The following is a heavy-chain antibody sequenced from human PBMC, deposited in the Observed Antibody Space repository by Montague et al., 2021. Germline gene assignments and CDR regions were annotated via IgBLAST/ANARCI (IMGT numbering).Heavy chain of an antibody. CDR1: GDSLSSVGYS. J-gene: IGHJ4*02. CDR2: MYYSGST. V-gene: IGHV4-31*03. Sequence: TLSLTCTASGDSLSSVGYSWTWIRQHPGKGLEWIGYMYYSGSTYYNPSLKSRVTISGDTSKNHFSLRLTPVTAADTAVYYCARGRLATGDFDYWGQGTLVTVSS. CDR3: ARGRLATGDFDY. D-gene: IGHD6-13*01.